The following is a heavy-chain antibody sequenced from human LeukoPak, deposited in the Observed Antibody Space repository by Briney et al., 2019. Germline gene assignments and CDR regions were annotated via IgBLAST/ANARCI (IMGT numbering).Heavy chain of an antibody. CDR2: ISGSGGST. D-gene: IGHD6-13*01. Sequence: GGSLRLSCAASGFTFSSYAMSWVRQAPGKGLEGVTAISGSGGSTYYADSVKGRFTISRDNSKNTLYLQMNSLIAEDTAVYYCAKVLIAHGQQLTYYYHYGMDVWGQGTTVTVSS. V-gene: IGHV3-23*01. CDR1: GFTFSSYA. J-gene: IGHJ6*02. CDR3: AKVLIAHGQQLTYYYHYGMDV.